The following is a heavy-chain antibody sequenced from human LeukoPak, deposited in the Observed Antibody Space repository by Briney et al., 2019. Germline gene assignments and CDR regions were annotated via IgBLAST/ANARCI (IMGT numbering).Heavy chain of an antibody. CDR2: IYYSGST. J-gene: IGHJ4*02. CDR3: ARGSGSYYYFDY. D-gene: IGHD1-26*01. V-gene: IGHV4-59*08. Sequence: SETLSLTCTVSGGSISSYYWSWIRQPPGKGLEWIGYIYYSGSTNYNPSLKSRVTISVDTSKNQFSLKLSSVTAADTAVYYCARGSGSYYYFDYWGRGTLVTVSS. CDR1: GGSISSYY.